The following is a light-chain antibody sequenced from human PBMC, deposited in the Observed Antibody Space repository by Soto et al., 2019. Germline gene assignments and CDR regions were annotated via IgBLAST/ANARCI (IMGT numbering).Light chain of an antibody. V-gene: IGLV2-8*01. Sequence: QSVLTQPPSASGSPGQSVTISCTGTSSDIGGYNSVSWYQQHPGKAPRLMIYEVNKRPSGVPDRFSGSKSGYTASLTVSGLQTEDEADYYCSSFTGISTQVFGGGTKLTVL. CDR1: SSDIGGYNS. CDR3: SSFTGISTQV. J-gene: IGLJ3*02. CDR2: EVN.